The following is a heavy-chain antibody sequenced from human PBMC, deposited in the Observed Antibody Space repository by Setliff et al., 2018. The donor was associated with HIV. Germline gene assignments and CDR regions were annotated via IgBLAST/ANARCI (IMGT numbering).Heavy chain of an antibody. CDR1: GYSFTTLW. V-gene: IGHV5-51*01. CDR2: VFPDDSDT. J-gene: IGHJ4*02. Sequence: SGYSFTTLWIAWVRQMPGKGLEWMGMVFPDDSDTRYSPSFQGQVSMSADKSINTAYLQWSSLKASDTAVYYCARSMGFKATTRLDFWGPGTLVTVSS. CDR3: ARSMGFKATTRLDF. D-gene: IGHD3-10*01.